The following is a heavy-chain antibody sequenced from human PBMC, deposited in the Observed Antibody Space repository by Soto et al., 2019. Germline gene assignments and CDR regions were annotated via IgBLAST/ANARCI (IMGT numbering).Heavy chain of an antibody. J-gene: IGHJ6*02. V-gene: IGHV5-51*01. CDR3: ARASGSDGMDV. CDR2: IYPGDSDT. Sequence: GESLKISCNGSGYSFTNYWIVWVRQMPGKGLEWMGSIYPGDSDTRYRPSFQRQGTISADESISTAYVQWTGLNASDTARDYCARASGSDGMDVWGQGTTVTVSS. CDR1: GYSFTNYW. D-gene: IGHD6-6*01.